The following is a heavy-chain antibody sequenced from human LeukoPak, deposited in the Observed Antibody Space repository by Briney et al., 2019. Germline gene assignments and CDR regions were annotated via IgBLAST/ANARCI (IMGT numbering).Heavy chain of an antibody. CDR1: EFTFSNYA. CDR3: AKAQSGSYSYNWFDP. CDR2: ISGSGGST. D-gene: IGHD1-26*01. Sequence: GGSLRLSCAASEFTFSNYAMSWVRQAPGKGLEWDSAISGSGGSTFYADSVKGRFTISRDISKNTLYLQMNSLRAEDTAVYYCAKAQSGSYSYNWFDPWGQGTLVTVSS. V-gene: IGHV3-23*01. J-gene: IGHJ5*02.